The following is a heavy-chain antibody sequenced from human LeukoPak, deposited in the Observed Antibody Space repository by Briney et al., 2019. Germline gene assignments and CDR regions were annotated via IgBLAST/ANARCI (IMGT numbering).Heavy chain of an antibody. Sequence: GGSLRLSCAASGFTFSSYAMSWVRQAPGKGLEWVSTISGSGGSTYYADSVKGRFTISRDNSKNTLYLQMNSLRAEDTAVYYCAKDQAGGYCSGGSCYSYYGMDVWGQGTTVTVSS. CDR2: ISGSGGST. CDR3: AKDQAGGYCSGGSCYSYYGMDV. J-gene: IGHJ6*02. D-gene: IGHD2-15*01. V-gene: IGHV3-23*01. CDR1: GFTFSSYA.